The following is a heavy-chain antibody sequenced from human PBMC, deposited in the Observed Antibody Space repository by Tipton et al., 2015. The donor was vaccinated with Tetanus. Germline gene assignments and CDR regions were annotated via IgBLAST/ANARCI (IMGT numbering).Heavy chain of an antibody. CDR3: ARGNGGGYFDL. J-gene: IGHJ2*01. CDR2: INHSGST. V-gene: IGHV4-34*01. Sequence: TLSLTCAVYGGSFSGYYWTWIRQPPGKGLEWIGEINHSGSTNYNPSLKSRVTISVDTSKNQFSLKLSSVTAADAAVYYCARGNGGGYFDLWGRGTLVTVSS. D-gene: IGHD4-23*01. CDR1: GGSFSGYY.